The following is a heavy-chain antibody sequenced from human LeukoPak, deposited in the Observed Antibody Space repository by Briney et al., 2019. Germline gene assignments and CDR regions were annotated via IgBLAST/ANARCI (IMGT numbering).Heavy chain of an antibody. CDR1: GFTFSSYA. J-gene: IGHJ4*02. CDR3: ARGSLLVVGAIGYDY. CDR2: ISGSGGST. V-gene: IGHV3-23*01. Sequence: PGGSLRLSCAASGFTFSSYAMSWVRQAPGKGLEWVSAISGSGGSTYYADSVKGRFTIPRDNSKNTLYLQMNSLRAEDTAVYYCARGSLLVVGAIGYDYWGQGTLVTVSS. D-gene: IGHD1-26*01.